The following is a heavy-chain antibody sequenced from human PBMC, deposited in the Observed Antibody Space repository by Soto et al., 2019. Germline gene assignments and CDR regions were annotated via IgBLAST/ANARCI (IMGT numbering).Heavy chain of an antibody. Sequence: EVQLVESGGGLVQPGGSLKLSCAASGFTFSGSAMHWVRQASGKGLEWVDRIRSKANNYATAYAASVEGRFTISRDDSKNTAHLQMNSLKTEDTAVYYCASDTARVYYGLDVWGLGTTVTVSS. CDR2: IRSKANNYAT. V-gene: IGHV3-73*02. CDR3: ASDTARVYYGLDV. CDR1: GFTFSGSA. D-gene: IGHD5-18*01. J-gene: IGHJ6*02.